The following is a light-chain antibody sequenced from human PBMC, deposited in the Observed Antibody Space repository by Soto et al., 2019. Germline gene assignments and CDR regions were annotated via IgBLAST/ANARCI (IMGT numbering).Light chain of an antibody. V-gene: IGLV1-40*01. CDR2: DNT. CDR3: QSYDSSLSVV. CDR1: GSTIGAGYA. J-gene: IGLJ2*01. Sequence: QSVLTQPPSVSGAPGQRVTISCTGSGSTIGAGYAVHWYQQLPGTAPRLLIYDNTNRPSGVPDRFSGSKSGTSASLAISGLQAEDEADYYCQSYDSSLSVVFGGGTKLTVL.